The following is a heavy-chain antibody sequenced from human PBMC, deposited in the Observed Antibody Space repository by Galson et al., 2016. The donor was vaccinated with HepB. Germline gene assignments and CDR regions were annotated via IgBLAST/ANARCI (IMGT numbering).Heavy chain of an antibody. Sequence: SLRLSCAASGFTFSNYGMTWVRQAPGKGLGVVSSISRSGDSTDYADSVKGRFTISRDNSKNTLSLQMNSLTADDTAIYYCVQGSTAPAVWGKGTTVIVSS. V-gene: IGHV3-23*01. J-gene: IGHJ6*04. CDR1: GFTFSNYG. CDR2: ISRSGDST. CDR3: VQGSTAPAV. D-gene: IGHD1-26*01.